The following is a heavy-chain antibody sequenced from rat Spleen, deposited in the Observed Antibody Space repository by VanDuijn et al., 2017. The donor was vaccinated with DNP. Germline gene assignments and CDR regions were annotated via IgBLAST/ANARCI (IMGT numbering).Heavy chain of an antibody. D-gene: IGHD1-5*01. Sequence: EVQLVESDGGLVQPGRSLKLSCAASGFTFSKYYMAWVRQAPTKGLEWVAFISTGGSDIYYRDSVKGRFTISRDNAKSTLYLQMNSLRSEDTATYYCARHDRWGQGVMVTVSS. CDR3: ARHDR. V-gene: IGHV5-25*01. CDR2: ISTGGSDI. CDR1: GFTFSKYY. J-gene: IGHJ2*01.